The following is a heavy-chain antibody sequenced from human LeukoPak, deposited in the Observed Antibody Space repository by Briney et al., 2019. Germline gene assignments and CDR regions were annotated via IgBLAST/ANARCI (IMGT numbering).Heavy chain of an antibody. CDR3: ARVYSGYDSFFDY. D-gene: IGHD5-12*01. CDR2: IKQDGSEK. J-gene: IGHJ4*02. V-gene: IGHV3-7*01. CDR1: GFTFSSYW. Sequence: PGGSPRLSCAASGFTFSSYWMSWVRQAPGKGLEWVANIKQDGSEKYYVDSVKGRFTISRDNAKNSLYLQMSSLRAEDTAVYYCARVYSGYDSFFDYWGQGTLVTVSS.